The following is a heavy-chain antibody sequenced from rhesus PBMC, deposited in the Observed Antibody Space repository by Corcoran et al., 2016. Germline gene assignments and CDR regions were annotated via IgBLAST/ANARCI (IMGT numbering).Heavy chain of an antibody. J-gene: IGHJ4*01. V-gene: IGHV4-106*01. CDR3: ARVDTATVLFDY. D-gene: IGHD5-12*01. CDR2: IYGSVGTT. Sequence: QVQLQESGPGLVKPSETLSLTCAVSGGSISDSYYWSWIHQPPGKGLEWIGYIYGSVGTTSYNPSLKSRVTISTDPSKNQFSLKLSSVTAADTAVYYCARVDTATVLFDYWGQGVLVTVSS. CDR1: GGSISDSYY.